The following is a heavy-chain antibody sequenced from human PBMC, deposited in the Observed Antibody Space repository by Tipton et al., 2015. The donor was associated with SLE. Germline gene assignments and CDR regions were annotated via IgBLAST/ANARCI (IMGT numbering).Heavy chain of an antibody. V-gene: IGHV4-34*01. CDR1: GGSVSGYY. CDR3: ARDEYRYDTTGYHLLGHFDF. Sequence: GLVKPSETLSLTCAVYGGSVSGYYWAWIRQPPGKGLEWLGEINHGGGTNYNPSLKSRVTISVDTSKNQFSLNLSSVTAADTAVYYCARDEYRYDTTGYHLLGHFDFWGQGTLVTVSS. J-gene: IGHJ4*02. CDR2: INHGGGT. D-gene: IGHD3-22*01.